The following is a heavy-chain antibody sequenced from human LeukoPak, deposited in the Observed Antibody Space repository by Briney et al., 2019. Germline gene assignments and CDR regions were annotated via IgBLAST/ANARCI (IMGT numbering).Heavy chain of an antibody. Sequence: PSETLSLTCTVSGGSISSSSYYWGWIRQPPGKGLEWIGSIYYSGSTYYNPSLKSRVTISVDTSKNQFSLKLSSVTAADTAVYYCARDFPDHYGSRTYAYDYYYMDVWGKGTTVTISS. D-gene: IGHD3-10*01. J-gene: IGHJ6*03. CDR2: IYYSGST. CDR1: GGSISSSSYY. V-gene: IGHV4-39*07. CDR3: ARDFPDHYGSRTYAYDYYYMDV.